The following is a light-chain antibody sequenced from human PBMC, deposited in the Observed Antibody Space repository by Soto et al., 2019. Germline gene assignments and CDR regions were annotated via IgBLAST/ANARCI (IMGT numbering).Light chain of an antibody. V-gene: IGKV3-15*01. J-gene: IGKJ4*01. CDR3: KTYNKWHLT. CDR1: QSVTSN. Sequence: DIVMTQSPATLCVSPGERATLSCRASQSVTSNLAWYEQRPCQDHRLLIYDTSTRATGIKDRISGSGSGTEFTLKLRRMQSEELAVYDCKTYNKWHLTLG. CDR2: DTS.